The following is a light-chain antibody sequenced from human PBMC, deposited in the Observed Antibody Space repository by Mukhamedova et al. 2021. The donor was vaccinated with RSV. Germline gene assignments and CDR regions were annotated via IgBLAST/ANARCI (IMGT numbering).Light chain of an antibody. CDR2: GAS. V-gene: IGKV1-9*01. CDR1: QGISSY. CDR3: QQLNNDPRT. Sequence: VTITCRASQGISSYLAWYQQKPGKAPKLLIYGASSLQSGGPSRFSGSGFGTEVTLTISSLQPEDVATYYCQQLNNDPRTFGQGTR. J-gene: IGKJ5*01.